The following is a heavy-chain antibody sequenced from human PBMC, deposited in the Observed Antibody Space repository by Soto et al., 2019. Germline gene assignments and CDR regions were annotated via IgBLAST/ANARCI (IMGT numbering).Heavy chain of an antibody. Sequence: QVQLVQSGAEVKKPGSSVKVSCKASGGTFSSYTISWVRQAPGQGLEWMGRIIPILGIANYAQKFQGRVTXXAXKXXSTAYMELSSLRSEDTAVYYCARDPRYSSSWHFDYWGQGTLVTVSS. D-gene: IGHD6-13*01. J-gene: IGHJ4*02. CDR1: GGTFSSYT. CDR2: IIPILGIA. V-gene: IGHV1-69*08. CDR3: ARDPRYSSSWHFDY.